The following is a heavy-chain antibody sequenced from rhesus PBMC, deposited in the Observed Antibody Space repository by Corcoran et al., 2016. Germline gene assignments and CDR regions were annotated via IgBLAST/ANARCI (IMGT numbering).Heavy chain of an antibody. CDR1: GGPSSHSNY. Sequence: VQLQGSGPGLVKPSEPLSLPCAASGGPSSHSNYLHWFRHPPGKGLEWNGNIYGKSAITYYYPSLKSRVTISKDTSKNQFCLKRSAVTAADTAVYYGARAGYYLLNFDYWGQGVLVTVSS. J-gene: IGHJ4*01. CDR2: IYGKSAIT. D-gene: IGHD2-2*01. CDR3: ARAGYYLLNFDY. V-gene: IGHV4S9*01.